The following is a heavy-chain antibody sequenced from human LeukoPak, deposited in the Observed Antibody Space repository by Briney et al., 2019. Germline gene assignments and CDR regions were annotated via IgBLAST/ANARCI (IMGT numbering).Heavy chain of an antibody. CDR2: IYYSGST. CDR1: SGSISSSSYY. D-gene: IGHD6-13*01. CDR3: ARNPSYSSSWSIDY. Sequence: SETLSLTCTVSSGSISSSSYYWGWIRQPPGKGLEWIGSIYYSGSTYYNPSLKSRVTISVDTSKNQFSLKLSSVTAADTAVYYCARNPSYSSSWSIDYWGQGTLVTVSS. J-gene: IGHJ4*02. V-gene: IGHV4-39*01.